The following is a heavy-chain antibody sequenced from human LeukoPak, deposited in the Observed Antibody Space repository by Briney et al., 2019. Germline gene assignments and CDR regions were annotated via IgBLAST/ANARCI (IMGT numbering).Heavy chain of an antibody. V-gene: IGHV3-53*01. D-gene: IGHD5/OR15-5a*01. J-gene: IGHJ4*02. Sequence: GGSLGLSCAASGFTVSSNYISWVRQAPGKGLEWVSVIYSGGSTYYADSVKGRFTISRDNSKNTVYLQMNSLRAEDTAMYYCAVYNFWGQGTLVSVSS. CDR3: AVYNF. CDR2: IYSGGST. CDR1: GFTVSSNY.